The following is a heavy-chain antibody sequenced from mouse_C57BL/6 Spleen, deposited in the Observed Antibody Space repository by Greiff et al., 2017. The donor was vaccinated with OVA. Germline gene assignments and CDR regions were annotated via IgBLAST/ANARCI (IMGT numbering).Heavy chain of an antibody. CDR2: IHPNSGST. CDR1: GYTFTSYW. D-gene: IGHD2-1*01. J-gene: IGHJ4*01. CDR3: ARKGNSHAMDY. Sequence: QVQLQQPGAELVKPGASVKLSCKASGYTFTSYWMHWVKQRPGQGLEWIGMIHPNSGSTNYNEKFKSKATLTVDKSASTAYMQLSSLTSEDSTVYYCARKGNSHAMDYWGQGTSVTVSS. V-gene: IGHV1-64*01.